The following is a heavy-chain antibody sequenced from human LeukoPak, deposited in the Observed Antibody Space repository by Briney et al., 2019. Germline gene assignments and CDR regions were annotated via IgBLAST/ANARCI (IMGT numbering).Heavy chain of an antibody. V-gene: IGHV5-51*01. CDR2: IYPGDSDT. J-gene: IGHJ3*02. Sequence: PGGSLRLSCAASGFTFSSYWMSWVRQAPGKGLEWMGIIYPGDSDTRYSPSFQGQVTISADKSISTAYLQWSSLKASDTAMYYCARSRLSGDYGDCAFDIWGQGTMVTVSS. CDR3: ARSRLSGDYGDCAFDI. CDR1: GFTFSSYW. D-gene: IGHD4-17*01.